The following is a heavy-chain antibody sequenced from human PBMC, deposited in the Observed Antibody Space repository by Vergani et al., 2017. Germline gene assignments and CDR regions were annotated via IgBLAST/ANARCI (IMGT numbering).Heavy chain of an antibody. D-gene: IGHD2-15*01. CDR2: IYYSGST. Sequence: QVQLQESGPGLVKPSETLSLTCTVSGGSISSYYWSWIRQPPGKGLEWIGDIYYSGSTYYNPSLKSRVTISVDTSKKQFSLKLNSVTSADTAVYYCARVDGFVGWPFDYWGQGTLVTVSS. J-gene: IGHJ4*02. CDR3: ARVDGFVGWPFDY. CDR1: GGSISSYY. V-gene: IGHV4-59*01.